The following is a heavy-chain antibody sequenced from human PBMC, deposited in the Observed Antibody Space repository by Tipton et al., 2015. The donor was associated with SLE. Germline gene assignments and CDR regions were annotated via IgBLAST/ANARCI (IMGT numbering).Heavy chain of an antibody. Sequence: GLVKPSETLSLTCAVYGGSFSGYYWSWIRQPPGKGLEWIGDINHSGSTNYNPSLKSRVTISVDTSKNQFSLKLSSVTAADTAVYYCARRGWVDAFDIWGQGTMVIVSP. CDR1: GGSFSGYY. D-gene: IGHD6-19*01. CDR2: INHSGST. J-gene: IGHJ3*02. V-gene: IGHV4-34*01. CDR3: ARRGWVDAFDI.